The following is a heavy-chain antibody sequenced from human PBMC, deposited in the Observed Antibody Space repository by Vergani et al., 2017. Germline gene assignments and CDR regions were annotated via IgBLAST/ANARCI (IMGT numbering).Heavy chain of an antibody. CDR2: INHSGST. J-gene: IGHJ5*02. D-gene: IGHD3-22*01. CDR1: GGSFSGYY. CDR3: ARGPSLQVVEKKSGYNWFDP. V-gene: IGHV4-34*01. Sequence: QVQLQQWGAGLLKPSETLSLTCAVYGGSFSGYYWSWIRQPPGKGLEWIGEINHSGSTNYNPSLKSRVTISVDTSKNQFSLKLSSVTGADTAVYYCARGPSLQVVEKKSGYNWFDPWGQGTLVTVSS.